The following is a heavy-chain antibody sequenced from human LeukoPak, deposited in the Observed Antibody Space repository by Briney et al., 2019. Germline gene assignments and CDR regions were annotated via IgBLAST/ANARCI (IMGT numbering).Heavy chain of an antibody. CDR2: ISGSATTT. Sequence: GGSLRLSCAASGFTFSSYVMTWVRQAPGKGLEWVSSISGSATTTYHADPVKCRFTISRDNSKNTLYLQMNSLRAEDTAVYYCASRSGSKQTWGQGALVTVSS. V-gene: IGHV3-23*01. D-gene: IGHD1-26*01. CDR3: ASRSGSKQT. J-gene: IGHJ5*02. CDR1: GFTFSSYV.